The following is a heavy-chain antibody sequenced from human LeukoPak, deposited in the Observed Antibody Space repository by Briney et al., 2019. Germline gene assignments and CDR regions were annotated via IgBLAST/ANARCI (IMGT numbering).Heavy chain of an antibody. CDR1: GFTFSSFA. CDR3: AKDDAWGRYKD. V-gene: IGHV3-23*01. CDR2: ISGSGGNT. D-gene: IGHD3-16*01. J-gene: IGHJ1*01. Sequence: GGSLRLSCAASGFTFSSFAMSWVRQAPGKGLEWVSTISGSGGNTYYADSVKGRFTISRDNSKNTVSLQMNSLRGDDTAVYYCAKDDAWGRYKDWGQGTLVTVSS.